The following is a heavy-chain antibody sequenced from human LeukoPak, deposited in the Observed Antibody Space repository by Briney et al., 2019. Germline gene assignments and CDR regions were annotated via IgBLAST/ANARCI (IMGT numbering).Heavy chain of an antibody. D-gene: IGHD3-16*02. V-gene: IGHV4-31*03. CDR2: IYYSGST. J-gene: IGHJ4*02. CDR1: GGSISSGGYY. CDR3: ARAAGDYVWGSYRGPDY. Sequence: TLSLTSTVSGGSISSGGYYWSWSRQHPGEGLEWSGYIYYSGSTYYNQSLKSRVTISVDTSKNQFSLKLSSVTAADTAVYYCARAAGDYVWGSYRGPDYWGQGTLVTVSS.